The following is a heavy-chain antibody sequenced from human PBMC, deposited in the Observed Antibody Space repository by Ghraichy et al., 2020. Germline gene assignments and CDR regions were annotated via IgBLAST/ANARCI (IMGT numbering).Heavy chain of an antibody. V-gene: IGHV3-53*01. D-gene: IGHD3-3*01. CDR2: IYSGGST. Sequence: GESLNISCAASEFTVSSNYMSWVRQAPGKGLEWVSVIYSGGSTYYTDSVKGRFTISRDNSKNTLYLQMNSLRAEDTAVYYCARAGRFLEWLFMGQGAFDIWGQGTMVTVSS. J-gene: IGHJ3*02. CDR3: ARAGRFLEWLFMGQGAFDI. CDR1: EFTVSSNY.